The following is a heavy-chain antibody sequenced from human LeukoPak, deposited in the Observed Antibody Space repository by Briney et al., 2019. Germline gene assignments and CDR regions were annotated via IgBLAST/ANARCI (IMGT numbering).Heavy chain of an antibody. D-gene: IGHD3-10*01. CDR2: IKSNADGGTT. CDR3: TTMNSMVRGVITYYHGMDV. Sequence: GGSLRLSCAASGFTFTNAWMSWVRQAPGKGLEWVGRIKSNADGGTTDYAAPVKGRFTISRDDSKNTLYLQMNSLTIEDTAVYYCTTMNSMVRGVITYYHGMDVWGQGTTVTVSS. J-gene: IGHJ6*02. CDR1: GFTFTNAW. V-gene: IGHV3-15*01.